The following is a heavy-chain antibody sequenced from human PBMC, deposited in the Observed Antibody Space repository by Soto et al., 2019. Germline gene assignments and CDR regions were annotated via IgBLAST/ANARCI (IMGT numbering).Heavy chain of an antibody. CDR1: GGSISSSSYY. D-gene: IGHD2-2*01. Sequence: QLQLQESGPGLVKPSETLSLTCTVSGGSISSSSYYWGWIRQPPGKGLEWIGSIYYSGSTYYNPSLKSRVTISVDTSKNQFSLKLSSVTAADTAVYYCARRRVPAARGFDYWGQGTLVTVSS. CDR3: ARRRVPAARGFDY. V-gene: IGHV4-39*01. J-gene: IGHJ4*02. CDR2: IYYSGST.